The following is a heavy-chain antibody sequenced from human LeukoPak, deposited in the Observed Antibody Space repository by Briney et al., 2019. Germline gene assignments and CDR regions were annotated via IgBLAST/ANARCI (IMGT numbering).Heavy chain of an antibody. Sequence: SETLSLTCTVSGGSITSSGHYWDWIRQPPAEGLEWIGDISYSGSTYYNPSLRSRVTMSVDTSKNQFSLKLTSVTVADTAVYYCARHQHQQPHDYWGQGTLVTVSS. CDR2: ISYSGST. CDR1: GGSITSSGHY. D-gene: IGHD6-13*01. CDR3: ARHQHQQPHDY. V-gene: IGHV4-39*01. J-gene: IGHJ4*02.